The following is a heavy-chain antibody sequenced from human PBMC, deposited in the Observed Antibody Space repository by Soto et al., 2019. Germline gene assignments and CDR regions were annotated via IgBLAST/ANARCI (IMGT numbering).Heavy chain of an antibody. CDR3: NLYGDYVQTNISYYYYYGMDV. CDR1: GFTVSSNY. Sequence: EVQLVESGGGLVQPGGSLRLSCAASGFTVSSNYMSWVRQAPGKGLEWVSVIYSGGSTYYADSVKGRFTISRDNSKNTLYLQMNSLRAEDTAVYYCNLYGDYVQTNISYYYYYGMDVWGQGTTVTVSS. CDR2: IYSGGST. V-gene: IGHV3-66*01. D-gene: IGHD4-17*01. J-gene: IGHJ6*02.